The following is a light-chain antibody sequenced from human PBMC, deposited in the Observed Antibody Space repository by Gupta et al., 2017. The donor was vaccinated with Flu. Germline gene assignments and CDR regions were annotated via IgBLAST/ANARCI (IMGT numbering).Light chain of an antibody. CDR2: AAS. Sequence: DIQMTQSPSSLSASVGDRVTITCRASQSISSYLNWYQQKPGKAPELLIYAASSLQSGVPSRFSGSGSGTDFTLTISSLQVEDSATFYCQESYSEPYTFGQGTKLQIK. J-gene: IGKJ2*01. CDR1: QSISSY. CDR3: QESYSEPYT. V-gene: IGKV1-39*01.